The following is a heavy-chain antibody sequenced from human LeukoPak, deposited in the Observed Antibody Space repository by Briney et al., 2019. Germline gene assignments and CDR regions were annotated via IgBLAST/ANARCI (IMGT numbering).Heavy chain of an antibody. CDR1: GFTFDDCA. J-gene: IGHJ6*02. Sequence: GGSLRLSCTVSGFTFDDCAMHWVRHTPGKSLEWVAGITWNRDNIGYGDSVKGRFTISRDNVKNVLYLQMNSLRPEDTALYYCAKDLSSAITSALVLDVWGQGTTV. CDR2: ITWNRDNI. V-gene: IGHV3-9*01. D-gene: IGHD3-22*01. CDR3: AKDLSSAITSALVLDV.